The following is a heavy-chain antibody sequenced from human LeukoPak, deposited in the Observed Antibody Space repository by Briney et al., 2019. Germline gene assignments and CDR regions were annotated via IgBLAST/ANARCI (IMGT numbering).Heavy chain of an antibody. V-gene: IGHV3-21*01. D-gene: IGHD2-15*01. CDR3: ARDSFSVVVAAIRWFDP. Sequence: GGSLRLSCAASGFTFSSYSMNWVRQAPGKGLEWVSSISSSSSYIYYADSVKGRFTISRDNAKNSLYLQMNSLRAEDTAVCYCARDSFSVVVAAIRWFDPWGQGTLVTVSS. J-gene: IGHJ5*02. CDR1: GFTFSSYS. CDR2: ISSSSSYI.